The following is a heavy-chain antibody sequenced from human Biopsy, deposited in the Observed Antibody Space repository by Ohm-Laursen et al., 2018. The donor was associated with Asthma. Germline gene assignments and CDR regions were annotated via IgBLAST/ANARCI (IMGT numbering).Heavy chain of an antibody. CDR2: ISVYNGNT. V-gene: IGHV1-18*01. Sequence: EASVKVSCKTSGYTFNSAGITWVRQAPGQGLEWMGWISVYNGNTKVAQKLQDRVTMITDTSTSTAYMELRSLRSDDTAVYFCARAVDYSHYYGIDVWGQGTKVTVS. D-gene: IGHD3-10*01. CDR3: ARAVDYSHYYGIDV. CDR1: GYTFNSAG. J-gene: IGHJ6*02.